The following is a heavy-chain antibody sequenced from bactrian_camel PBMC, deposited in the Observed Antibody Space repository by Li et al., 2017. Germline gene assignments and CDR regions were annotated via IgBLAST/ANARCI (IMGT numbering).Heavy chain of an antibody. CDR3: ATGITTLDY. CDR2: VGSDGET. Sequence: HVQLVESGGGSVQAGGSLRLSCEVSGSVYSMHCLAWFHQAPGKEREGVAAVGSDGETSYSDSVKGRFTISYDNAKNSVYLQLNSLKTEDMARYYCATGITTLDYWGQGTQVTVS. J-gene: IGHJ4*01. V-gene: IGHV3S53*01. CDR1: GSVYSMHC. D-gene: IGHD4*01.